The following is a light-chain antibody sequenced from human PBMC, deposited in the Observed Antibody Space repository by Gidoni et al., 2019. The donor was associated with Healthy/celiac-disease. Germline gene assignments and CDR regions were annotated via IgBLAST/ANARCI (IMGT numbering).Light chain of an antibody. CDR2: DAS. J-gene: IGKJ1*01. CDR1: QIVSSY. V-gene: IGKV3-11*01. Sequence: EIVLTQSPATLSLSPGERATLSCRASQIVSSYLAWYQQKPGQAPRLLIYDASNRATGIPARFSGSGSGTDCTLTISSLEPEDFAGYYCQQRSNWQTFGQGTKVESK. CDR3: QQRSNWQT.